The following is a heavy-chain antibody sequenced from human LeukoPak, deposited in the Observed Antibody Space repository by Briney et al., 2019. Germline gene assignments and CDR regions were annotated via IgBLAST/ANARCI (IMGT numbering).Heavy chain of an antibody. Sequence: GGSLRLSCAASGFTFSSYAMSWVRQVPGKGLECVSAISGGGSSTYYADSVKGRFTISRDNSKNTLYLQMNCLRAEDTAEYYCAKSPVGYCSGGSCYPFVYWGQGTLVTVSS. CDR3: AKSPVGYCSGGSCYPFVY. J-gene: IGHJ4*02. CDR1: GFTFSSYA. V-gene: IGHV3-23*01. D-gene: IGHD2-15*01. CDR2: ISGGGSST.